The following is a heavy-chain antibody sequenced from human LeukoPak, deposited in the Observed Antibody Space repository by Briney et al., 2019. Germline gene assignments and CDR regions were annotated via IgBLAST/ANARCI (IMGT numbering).Heavy chain of an antibody. V-gene: IGHV4-59*01. CDR2: IYYSGST. CDR3: ARAGSTMSKEDDAFDI. J-gene: IGHJ3*02. CDR1: GGSISSYY. Sequence: SETLSLTCTVSGGSISSYYWSWIRQPPGKGLEWIGYIYYSGSTNYNPSLKSRVTISVDTSKNQFSLKLSSVTAADTAVYYCARAGSTMSKEDDAFDIWGQGTMVTVSS. D-gene: IGHD3-10*02.